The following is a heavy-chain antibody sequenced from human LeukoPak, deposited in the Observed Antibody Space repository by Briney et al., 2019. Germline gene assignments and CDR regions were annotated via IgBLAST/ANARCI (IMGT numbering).Heavy chain of an antibody. Sequence: ASVKVSCKASGYTFTSYGISWVRQAPEQGLEWMGWISAYNGNTNYAQKLQGRVTMTTDTSTSTAYMELRSLRSDDTAVYYCARDRPYSSSWYSNFDYWGQGTLVTVSS. D-gene: IGHD6-13*01. CDR2: ISAYNGNT. V-gene: IGHV1-18*01. CDR1: GYTFTSYG. CDR3: ARDRPYSSSWYSNFDY. J-gene: IGHJ4*02.